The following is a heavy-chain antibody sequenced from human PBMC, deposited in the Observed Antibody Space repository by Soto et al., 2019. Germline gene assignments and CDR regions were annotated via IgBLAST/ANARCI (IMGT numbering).Heavy chain of an antibody. CDR2: ISDTGGTT. J-gene: IGHJ4*02. Sequence: EVRLLESGGGLVQPGGSLRLSCAASGFTFSSYAMTWVRQAPGKVLEWVSGISDTGGTTYYADSVKGRFTVSRDNSRDTLHLQMNNLRGDDTAVYYCVQRGGSGYYGAFDYGGQGALVTVSS. CDR3: VQRGGSGYYGAFDY. CDR1: GFTFSSYA. D-gene: IGHD3-22*01. V-gene: IGHV3-23*01.